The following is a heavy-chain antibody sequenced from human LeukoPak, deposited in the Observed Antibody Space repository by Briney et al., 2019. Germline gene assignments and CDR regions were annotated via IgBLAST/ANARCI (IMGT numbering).Heavy chain of an antibody. CDR3: AELGITMIGGV. CDR2: ISSSGSTI. CDR1: GFTFSSYS. D-gene: IGHD3-10*02. Sequence: GGSLRLSCAASGFTFSSYSMNWVRQAPGKGLEWVSYISSSGSTIYYADSVKGRFTISRDNAKNSLYLQMNGLSAEDTAVYYCAELGITMIGGVWGKGTTVTISS. V-gene: IGHV3-48*04. J-gene: IGHJ6*04.